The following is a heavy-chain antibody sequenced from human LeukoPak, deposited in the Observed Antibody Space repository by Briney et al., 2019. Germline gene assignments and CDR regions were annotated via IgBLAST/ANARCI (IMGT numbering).Heavy chain of an antibody. J-gene: IGHJ4*02. CDR2: IKQDGSEK. D-gene: IGHD4/OR15-4a*01. V-gene: IGHV3-7*03. CDR1: GFTFSSSA. CDR3: ARIIYSYGGYYFDY. Sequence: GGSLRLSCAASGFTFSSSAMSWVRQAPGKGLEWVAHIKQDGSEKFYVDSVKGRFTISRDNAKSSLYLQMNSLRAEDTAVYYCARIIYSYGGYYFDYWGQGTLVTVSS.